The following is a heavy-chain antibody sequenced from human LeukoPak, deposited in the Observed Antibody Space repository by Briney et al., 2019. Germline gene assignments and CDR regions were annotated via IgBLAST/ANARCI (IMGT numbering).Heavy chain of an antibody. CDR1: AFTFSDYG. J-gene: IGHJ4*02. Sequence: QPGRSLSLSCAASAFTFSDYGMHWVRQAPGKGLEWVAVISWDGTAQHYVDSVKGRFTISRDNSKNTLYLQMTGLRAEDTAVYYCAKEKDYHVSGSYDFWGQGTLVTVSS. CDR2: ISWDGTAQ. D-gene: IGHD3-10*01. V-gene: IGHV3-30*18. CDR3: AKEKDYHVSGSYDF.